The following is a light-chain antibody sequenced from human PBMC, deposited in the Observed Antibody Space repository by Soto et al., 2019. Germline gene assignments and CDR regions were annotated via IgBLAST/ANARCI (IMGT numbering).Light chain of an antibody. V-gene: IGLV8-61*01. CDR2: TTN. CDR3: VLFMGNGIRV. J-gene: IGLJ3*02. CDR1: SGSVSTSYY. Sequence: QTVVTQEPSFSVSPGRTVTLTCGLSSGSVSTSYYPSWYQQTPGQAPRTLIYTTNTRSSGVPDRFSFSILVNKAALTITGAQADDESDYYCVLFMGNGIRVFGGGTKLTVL.